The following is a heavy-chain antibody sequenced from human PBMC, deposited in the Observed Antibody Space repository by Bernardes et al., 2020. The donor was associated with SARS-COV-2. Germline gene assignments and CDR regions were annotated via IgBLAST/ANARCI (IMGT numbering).Heavy chain of an antibody. CDR2: IWYDGSNK. V-gene: IGHV3-33*01. J-gene: IGHJ4*02. Sequence: GGSLRLSCAASGFTFSSYGMHWVRQAPGKGLEWVAVIWYDGSNKYYADSVKGRFTISRDNSKNTLYLQMNSLRAEDTAVYYCARDLRTFDYGDYSDYWGQGTLVTVSS. CDR3: ARDLRTFDYGDYSDY. D-gene: IGHD4-17*01. CDR1: GFTFSSYG.